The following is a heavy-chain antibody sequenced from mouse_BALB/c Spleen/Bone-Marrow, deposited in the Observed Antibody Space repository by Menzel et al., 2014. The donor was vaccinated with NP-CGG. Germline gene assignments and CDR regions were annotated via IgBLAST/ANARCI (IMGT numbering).Heavy chain of an antibody. CDR1: GYTFSNYW. D-gene: IGHD1-1*01. Sequence: QVQLQQSGAELVRPGSSVKISRKASGYTFSNYWMNWMKQRPGQGLEWIGQIYPGDGDTNYIGKFTGKATLTADKSSSTAYMQLSSPTSEDSAVYFCASRGDYSYAMDYWGQGTSVTVSS. J-gene: IGHJ4*01. V-gene: IGHV1-80*01. CDR2: IYPGDGDT. CDR3: ASRGDYSYAMDY.